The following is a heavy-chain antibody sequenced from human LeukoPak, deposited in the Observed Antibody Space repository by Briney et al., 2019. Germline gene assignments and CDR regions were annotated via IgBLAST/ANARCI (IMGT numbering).Heavy chain of an antibody. CDR2: IYSGGST. CDR3: VREGYSSGWFRN. Sequence: GGSLRLSCAASGLTVSTNYMSWVRQAPGKGLEWVSVIYSGGSTYYVDSVKGRFTISRDNSKNTLYLQMNSLKAEDTAVYYCVREGYSSGWFRNWGQGTLVSVSS. J-gene: IGHJ4*02. CDR1: GLTVSTNY. D-gene: IGHD6-19*01. V-gene: IGHV3-53*01.